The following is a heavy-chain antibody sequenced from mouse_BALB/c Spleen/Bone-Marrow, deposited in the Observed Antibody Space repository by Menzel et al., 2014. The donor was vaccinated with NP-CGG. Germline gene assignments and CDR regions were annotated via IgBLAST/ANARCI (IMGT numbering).Heavy chain of an antibody. Sequence: QVQLQQSGAELARPGASVKLSCKASGYTFTSYWMQWVKQRPGQGLEWIGAIYPGDGDTRYTQKFKGEATLTADKSSSTAYMQLSSLASEDSAVYYCARGTGPDYWGQGTTLTVSS. CDR2: IYPGDGDT. CDR3: ARGTGPDY. CDR1: GYTFTSYW. J-gene: IGHJ2*01. V-gene: IGHV1-87*01. D-gene: IGHD4-1*01.